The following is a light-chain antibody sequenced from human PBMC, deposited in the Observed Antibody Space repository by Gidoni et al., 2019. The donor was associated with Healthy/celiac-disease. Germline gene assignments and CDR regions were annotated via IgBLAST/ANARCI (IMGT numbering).Light chain of an antibody. J-gene: IGKJ4*01. Sequence: EIVLTQSPATLSLSPGERATLPCRASQNVSSYLAWYQQKPGQAPRLLIYDASNRATGIPARFSGSGSGTDFTLTISSLEPEDFAVYYCQQRSNWPLTFGGXTKVEIK. V-gene: IGKV3-11*01. CDR2: DAS. CDR3: QQRSNWPLT. CDR1: QNVSSY.